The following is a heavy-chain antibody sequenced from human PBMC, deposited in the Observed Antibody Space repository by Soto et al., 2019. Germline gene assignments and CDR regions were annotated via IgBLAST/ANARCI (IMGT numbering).Heavy chain of an antibody. J-gene: IGHJ6*02. V-gene: IGHV4-34*01. Sequence: SETLSLTCAVYGGSFSGYYWSWFRQPPGKGLEWIGEINHSGSTNFNPSLKSRVIMSVDTSKNRVSLRLSSVSSADTAVYYCARDWSCSSTSCSEYYYHGMDVWGQGTTVTVSS. D-gene: IGHD2-2*01. CDR3: ARDWSCSSTSCSEYYYHGMDV. CDR2: INHSGST. CDR1: GGSFSGYY.